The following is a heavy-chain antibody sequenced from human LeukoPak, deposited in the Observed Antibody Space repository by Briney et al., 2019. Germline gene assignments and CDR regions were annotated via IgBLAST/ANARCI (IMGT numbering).Heavy chain of an antibody. Sequence: GGSLRLSCAASGFTFSSYSMNWVRQAPGKGLEWVSSISSGSSYIYYADSVKSRFTISRDNAKNSLYLQMNSLRAEDTAVYYCATTGRGLVYYFDYWGQGALVTVSS. CDR2: ISSGSSYI. CDR1: GFTFSSYS. CDR3: ATTGRGLVYYFDY. D-gene: IGHD3-10*01. J-gene: IGHJ4*02. V-gene: IGHV3-21*01.